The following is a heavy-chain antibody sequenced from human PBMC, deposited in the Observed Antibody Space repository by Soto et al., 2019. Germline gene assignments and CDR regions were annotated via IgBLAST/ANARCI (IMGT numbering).Heavy chain of an antibody. CDR3: ARARVPYSSTWYRYDYYGMDI. Sequence: SETLSLTCTVSGDSISSSSYNWSWIRQHPGKGLEWIGYIHYSGNTRYNPSLKSRLTISVDTSKNQFSLMLSSLTAADTAVYFCARARVPYSSTWYRYDYYGMDIWGQGTTVTVSS. D-gene: IGHD6-13*01. V-gene: IGHV4-31*03. CDR1: GDSISSSSYN. CDR2: IHYSGNT. J-gene: IGHJ6*02.